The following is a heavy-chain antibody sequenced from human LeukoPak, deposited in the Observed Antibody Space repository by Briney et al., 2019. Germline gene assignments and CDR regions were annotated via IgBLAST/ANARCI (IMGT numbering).Heavy chain of an antibody. J-gene: IGHJ4*02. V-gene: IGHV4-59*01. CDR3: ARVAPTRGFASSGYYPLDY. CDR2: IYYSGST. D-gene: IGHD3-22*01. CDR1: GGSINSYY. Sequence: SETLSLTCTVSGGSINSYYWSWIRQPPGKGLDWIGYIYYSGSTNYNPSLKSRVTIAVDTSKNQFSLRLTSVTAADTAVYYCARVAPTRGFASSGYYPLDYWGQGTLVNVSS.